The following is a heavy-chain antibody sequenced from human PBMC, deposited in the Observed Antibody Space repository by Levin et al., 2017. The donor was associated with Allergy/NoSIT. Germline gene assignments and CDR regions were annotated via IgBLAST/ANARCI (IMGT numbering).Heavy chain of an antibody. CDR3: ARALVVVASRGEEVDY. CDR1: GYSFTTYW. Sequence: GESLKISCKGSGYSFTTYWISWVRQVPGKGLEWMGRIDPSDSYTNYSPSFQGHVTISADKSISTAYLQWSSLKASDTAMYYCARALVVVASRGEEVDYWGQGTLVTVSS. J-gene: IGHJ4*02. V-gene: IGHV5-10-1*01. D-gene: IGHD2-21*01. CDR2: IDPSDSYT.